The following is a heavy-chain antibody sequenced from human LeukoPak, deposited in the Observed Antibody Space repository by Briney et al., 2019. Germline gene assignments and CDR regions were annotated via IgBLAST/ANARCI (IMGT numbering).Heavy chain of an antibody. V-gene: IGHV3-15*01. Sequence: GGSLRLSCAASGFTFSNAWMSWVRQAPGKGLEWVGPIKSKTDGGTTDYAAPVKGRFTISRDDSKNTLYLQMNSLKTEDTAVYYCTTDGIGYCSGGSCYYWGQGTLVTVSS. CDR2: IKSKTDGGTT. J-gene: IGHJ4*02. CDR3: TTDGIGYCSGGSCYY. D-gene: IGHD2-15*01. CDR1: GFTFSNAW.